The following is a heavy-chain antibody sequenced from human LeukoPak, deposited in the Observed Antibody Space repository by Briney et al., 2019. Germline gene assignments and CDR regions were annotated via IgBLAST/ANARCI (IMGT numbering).Heavy chain of an antibody. CDR2: INFKSGGT. CDR3: ARGEWLLNY. V-gene: IGHV1-2*02. Sequence: DSVKVSYKASGYTFTDYYIHWVRQAPGQGLEWMGWINFKSGGTNYAQKFQGRVTVTRDTSISTDYMELSRLRSDDTAVYYCARGEWLLNYWGQGTLVTVSS. J-gene: IGHJ4*02. D-gene: IGHD5-24*01. CDR1: GYTFTDYY.